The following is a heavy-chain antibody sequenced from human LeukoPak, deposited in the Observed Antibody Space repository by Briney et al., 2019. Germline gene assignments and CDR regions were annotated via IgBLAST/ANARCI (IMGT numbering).Heavy chain of an antibody. V-gene: IGHV1-46*03. J-gene: IGHJ4*02. D-gene: IGHD4-17*01. CDR1: GYTFTSYY. Sequence: GASVKVSCKASGYTFTSYYMHWERQAPGQGLEWMGIINPSGGSTSYAQKFQGRVTMTRDTSTSTVYMELSSLRSEDTAVYYCATVFGDSTIDYWGQGTLVTVSS. CDR3: ATVFGDSTIDY. CDR2: INPSGGST.